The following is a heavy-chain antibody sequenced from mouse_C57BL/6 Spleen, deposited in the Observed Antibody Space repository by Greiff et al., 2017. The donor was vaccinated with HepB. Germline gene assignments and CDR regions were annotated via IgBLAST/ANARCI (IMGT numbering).Heavy chain of an antibody. Sequence: EVQGVESVAELVRPGASVKLSCTASGFNIKNTYMHWVKQRPEQGLEWIGRIDPANGNTKYAPKFQGKATITADTSSNTAYLQLSSLTSEDTAIYYCARDELGRGGLDYWGQGTTLTVSS. J-gene: IGHJ2*01. CDR1: GFNIKNTY. D-gene: IGHD4-1*01. V-gene: IGHV14-3*01. CDR2: IDPANGNT. CDR3: ARDELGRGGLDY.